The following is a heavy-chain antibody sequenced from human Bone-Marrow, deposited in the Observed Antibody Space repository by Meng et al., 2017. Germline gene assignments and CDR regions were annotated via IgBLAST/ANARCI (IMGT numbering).Heavy chain of an antibody. CDR3: ARNARLRYFDWLAKRYYGMAV. CDR2: ISGSGGST. Sequence: GESLKISCAASGFTFSSYAMSWVRQAPGKGLEWVSAISGSGGSTYYADSVKGRFTISRDNSKNTLYLQMNSLRAEDTAVYYCARNARLRYFDWLAKRYYGMAVWGQGTTVTVSS. V-gene: IGHV3-23*01. J-gene: IGHJ6*02. D-gene: IGHD3-9*01. CDR1: GFTFSSYA.